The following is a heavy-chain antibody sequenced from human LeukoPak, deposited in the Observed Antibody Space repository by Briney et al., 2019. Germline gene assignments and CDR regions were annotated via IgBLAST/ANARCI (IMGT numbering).Heavy chain of an antibody. CDR2: IYTSGST. V-gene: IGHV4-4*07. Sequence: PSETLSLTCTVSGGSISSYYWSWTRQPAGKGLEWIGRIYTSGSTNYNPSLKSRVTMSVDTSKNQFSLKLSSVTAADTAVYYCARDRYYYGSGSYYHPFDYWGQGTLVTVSS. CDR1: GGSISSYY. D-gene: IGHD3-10*01. J-gene: IGHJ4*02. CDR3: ARDRYYYGSGSYYHPFDY.